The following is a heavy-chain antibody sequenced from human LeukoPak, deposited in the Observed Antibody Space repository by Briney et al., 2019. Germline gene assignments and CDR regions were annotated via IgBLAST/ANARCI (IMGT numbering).Heavy chain of an antibody. V-gene: IGHV3-53*01. D-gene: IGHD3-22*01. J-gene: IGHJ6*02. Sequence: PGGSLRLSCAASGITVSTNYMSWVRQAPGKGLEWVSVIYSGGSTYYADSVKGRFTISRDNSKNTLYLQMNSLRAEDTAVYYCARVAYYYDSAGLYLNYFYGMDVWGQGTTVTVSS. CDR1: GITVSTNY. CDR2: IYSGGST. CDR3: ARVAYYYDSAGLYLNYFYGMDV.